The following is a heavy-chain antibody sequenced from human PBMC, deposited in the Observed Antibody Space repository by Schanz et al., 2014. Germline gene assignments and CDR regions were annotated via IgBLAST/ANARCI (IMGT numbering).Heavy chain of an antibody. Sequence: QVQLVESGGGVVQPGRSLRLSCAASGFTFSRFGMHWVRQAPGKGPEWVALVWSDGNTKYYVDSVKGRFTISRDNSMNTLHLQMDGLRVEDTAVYYCARDAVALVPEYGMDVWGKGTPVTVSS. CDR2: VWSDGNTK. CDR1: GFTFSRFG. D-gene: IGHD2-15*01. V-gene: IGHV3-33*08. CDR3: ARDAVALVPEYGMDV. J-gene: IGHJ6*04.